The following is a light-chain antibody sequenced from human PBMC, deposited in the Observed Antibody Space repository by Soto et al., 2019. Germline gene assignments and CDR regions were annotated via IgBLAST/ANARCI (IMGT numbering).Light chain of an antibody. V-gene: IGLV1-44*01. CDR2: SNN. J-gene: IGLJ3*02. CDR3: AAWDDSLNGQGV. Sequence: QAVVTQPPSASGTPGQRVTISCSGSSSNIGTNTVSWYQQLPGTAPKLLIYSNNQRPSVVPDRFSSSKSGTSASLAISGLQSEDEADYYCAAWDDSLNGQGVFGGGTKLTVL. CDR1: SSNIGTNT.